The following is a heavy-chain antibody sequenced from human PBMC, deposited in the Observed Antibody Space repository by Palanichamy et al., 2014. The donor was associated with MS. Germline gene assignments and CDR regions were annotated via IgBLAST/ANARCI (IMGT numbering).Heavy chain of an antibody. Sequence: EGQLVESGGGWVQPGGSLRLSCAASGFSFNSYSMNWVRQAPGKGLEWVSYIDSSSSTINYADSVKGRFTISRDNAKNSLYLQMNSLRDEDTAVYYCASPFDYWGHGTLVTVSS. J-gene: IGHJ4*01. CDR3: ASPFDY. CDR2: IDSSSSTI. V-gene: IGHV3-48*02. CDR1: GFSFNSYS.